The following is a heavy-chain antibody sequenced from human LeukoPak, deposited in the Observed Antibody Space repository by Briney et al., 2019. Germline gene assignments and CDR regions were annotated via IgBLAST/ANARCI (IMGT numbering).Heavy chain of an antibody. CDR2: IYYSGST. Sequence: SETLSLTCTVSGGSISSSSYYWGWIRQPPGKGLEWIGSIYYSGSTYYNPSLKSRVTISVETSKNQFSLKLSSVTAADTAVYYCARDEYDSSGYYWIGYDYWGQGTLVTVSS. J-gene: IGHJ4*02. D-gene: IGHD3-22*01. CDR3: ARDEYDSSGYYWIGYDY. V-gene: IGHV4-39*07. CDR1: GGSISSSSYY.